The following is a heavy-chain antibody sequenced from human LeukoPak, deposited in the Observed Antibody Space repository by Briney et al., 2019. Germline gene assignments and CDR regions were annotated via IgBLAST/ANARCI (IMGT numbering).Heavy chain of an antibody. Sequence: PGRSLRLSCAASGFTFRAYGMHWVRQAPGKGLEWVAIISYDGSNTCYADSVKGRFTISRDNSKNTLYLQMDSLRTEDTAVYYCAKEGDISSSWYLSNYFDYWGQGTLVTVSS. CDR2: ISYDGSNT. CDR3: AKEGDISSSWYLSNYFDY. J-gene: IGHJ4*02. CDR1: GFTFRAYG. V-gene: IGHV3-30*18. D-gene: IGHD6-13*01.